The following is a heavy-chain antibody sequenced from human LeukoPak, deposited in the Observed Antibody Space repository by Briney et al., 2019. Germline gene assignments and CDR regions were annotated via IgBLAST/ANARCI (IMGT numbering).Heavy chain of an antibody. CDR2: IIPNSGAT. D-gene: IGHD2-21*01. CDR3: ARGISGGFDI. CDR1: GYIFTAYD. V-gene: IGHV1-2*06. J-gene: IGHJ3*02. Sequence: GASVKVSCEASGYIFTAYDLHWVRQAPGQGLEWMGRIIPNSGATNYAQNFQGRVTLTRDTSISTAYMELSRLSPDDTAVYYCARGISGGFDIWGQGTMVTVSS.